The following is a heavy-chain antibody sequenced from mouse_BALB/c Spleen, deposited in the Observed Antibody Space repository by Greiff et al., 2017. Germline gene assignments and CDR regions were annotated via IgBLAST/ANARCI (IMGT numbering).Heavy chain of an antibody. CDR2: ISSGSSTI. CDR1: GFTFSSFG. D-gene: IGHD1-1*01. V-gene: IGHV5-17*02. Sequence: EVQRVESGGGLVQPGGSRKLSCAASGFTFSSFGMHWVRQAPEKGLEWVAYISSGSSTIYYADTVKGRFTISRDNPKNTLFLQMTSLRSEDTAMYYCARGITTVGYFDYWGQGTTLTVSS. CDR3: ARGITTVGYFDY. J-gene: IGHJ2*01.